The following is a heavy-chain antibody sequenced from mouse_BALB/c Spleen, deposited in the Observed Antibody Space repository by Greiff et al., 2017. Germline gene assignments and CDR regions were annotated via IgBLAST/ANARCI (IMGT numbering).Heavy chain of an antibody. D-gene: IGHD2-1*01. CDR2: ISSGGGST. J-gene: IGHJ3*01. CDR3: ARHGYGNYGAY. Sequence: VQLKESGGGLVKPGGSLKLSCAASGFAFSSYDMSWVRQTPEKRLEWVAYISSGGGSTYYPDTVKGRFTISRDNAKNTLYLQMSSLKSEDTAMYYCARHGYGNYGAYWGQGTLVTVSA. CDR1: GFAFSSYD. V-gene: IGHV5-12-1*01.